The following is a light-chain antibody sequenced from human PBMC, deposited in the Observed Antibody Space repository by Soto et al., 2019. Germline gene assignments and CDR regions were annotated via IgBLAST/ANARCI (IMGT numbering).Light chain of an antibody. CDR2: EVT. CDR1: SSDVGGYNY. J-gene: IGLJ1*01. CDR3: SSYTGGNPSYV. Sequence: QSVLTQPASVSGSPGQSITISCTGTSSDVGGYNYVSWYQQHPGKAPKLIIYEVTYRPSRVSDRFSGSKSGNTASLTISGLQAEDEADYYCSSYTGGNPSYVFGTGTKVTVL. V-gene: IGLV2-14*01.